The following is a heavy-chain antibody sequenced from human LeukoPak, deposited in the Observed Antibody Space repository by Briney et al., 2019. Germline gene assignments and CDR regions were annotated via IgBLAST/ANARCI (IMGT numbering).Heavy chain of an antibody. J-gene: IGHJ4*02. D-gene: IGHD3-3*01. CDR3: AKALDPYYDFCSGYPDY. Sequence: QPGGSLRLSCAASGFTFSSYAMSWVRQAPGKGLEWVSAISGSGGSTYYADSVKGRFTISRDNSKNTLYLQMNSLRAEDTAVYYCAKALDPYYDFCSGYPDYWGQGTLVTVSS. CDR2: ISGSGGST. V-gene: IGHV3-23*01. CDR1: GFTFSSYA.